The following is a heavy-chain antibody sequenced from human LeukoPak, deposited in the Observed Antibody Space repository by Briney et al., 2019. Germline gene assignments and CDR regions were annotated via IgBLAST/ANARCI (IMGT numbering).Heavy chain of an antibody. CDR2: IKSKTDGGTT. J-gene: IGHJ4*02. CDR3: AKVTYGSGTYAAFDY. CDR1: GVTFSNAW. D-gene: IGHD3-10*01. Sequence: PGGSLRLSCAASGVTFSNAWRSWVRQAPGKGLEWVGRIKSKTDGGTTDYAAPVKGRFTISRDDSKNTLYLQMNSLRAEDTAVSYCAKVTYGSGTYAAFDYWGQGTLVTVSS. V-gene: IGHV3-15*01.